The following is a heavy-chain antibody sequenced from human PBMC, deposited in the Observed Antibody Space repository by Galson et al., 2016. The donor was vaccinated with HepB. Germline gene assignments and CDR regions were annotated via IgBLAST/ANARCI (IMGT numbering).Heavy chain of an antibody. CDR3: ARDRCYYYDNSGYCRSDAFDI. J-gene: IGHJ3*02. CDR1: GYTFTSYY. D-gene: IGHD3-22*01. Sequence: SVKVSCKASGYTFTSYYMHWVRQAPGQELEWMGKINPSGGSTRYAQKFQGRVTMTRDTSTSTVYMELSSLRSEDTAVYYCARDRCYYYDNSGYCRSDAFDIWGQGTMVTISS. V-gene: IGHV1-46*01. CDR2: INPSGGST.